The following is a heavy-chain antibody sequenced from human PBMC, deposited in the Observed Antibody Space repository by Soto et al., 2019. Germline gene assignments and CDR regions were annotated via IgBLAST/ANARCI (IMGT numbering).Heavy chain of an antibody. CDR1: GFTFSSYW. J-gene: IGHJ4*02. V-gene: IGHV3-7*05. CDR3: AREFGDSSGYLNY. CDR2: IKQDGSEK. Sequence: EVQLVESGGGLVQPGGSLRLSCAASGFTFSSYWMSWVRQAPGKGLEWVANIKQDGSEKYYVDSVKGRFTISRDNAKNSLYLQINSLRAEDTAVYYCAREFGDSSGYLNYWGQGTLVTVSS. D-gene: IGHD3-22*01.